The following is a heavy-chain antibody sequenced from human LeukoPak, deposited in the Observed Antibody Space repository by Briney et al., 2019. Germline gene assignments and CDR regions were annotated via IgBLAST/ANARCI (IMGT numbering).Heavy chain of an antibody. Sequence: SETLSLTCTVSGGSISSYYWSWIRQPPGKGLEWIEYIYYSGSTNYNPSLKSRVTISVDTSKNQFSLRLSSVTAAGTAVYYCARLLYSSGWYSSGWFDPWGQGTLVTVSS. V-gene: IGHV4-59*08. CDR1: GGSISSYY. D-gene: IGHD6-19*01. CDR3: ARLLYSSGWYSSGWFDP. J-gene: IGHJ5*02. CDR2: IYYSGST.